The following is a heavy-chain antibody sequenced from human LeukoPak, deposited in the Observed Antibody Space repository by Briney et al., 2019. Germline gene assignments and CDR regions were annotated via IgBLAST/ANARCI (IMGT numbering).Heavy chain of an antibody. CDR1: GFTFSSYA. V-gene: IGHV3-23*01. Sequence: GGSLRLSCAASGFTFSSYAMSWVRQAPGKGLEWVSAISGSGGSTYYADSVKARFTISRDNSKNTLYLQMNSLRAEDTAVYYCAKKWYYYDSSGYSYFDYWGQGTLVTVSS. CDR3: AKKWYYYDSSGYSYFDY. J-gene: IGHJ4*02. D-gene: IGHD3-22*01. CDR2: ISGSGGST.